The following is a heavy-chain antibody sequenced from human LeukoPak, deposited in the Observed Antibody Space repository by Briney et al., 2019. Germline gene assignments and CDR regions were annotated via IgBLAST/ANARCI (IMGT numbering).Heavy chain of an antibody. V-gene: IGHV5-10-1*01. CDR2: IDPSDSYT. J-gene: IGHJ6*04. Sequence: GESLKISCKGSGYSFTSYWIGWVRQMPGKGLEWMGRIDPSDSYTNYSPSFQGHVTISADKSISTAYLQWSSLKASDTAMYYCARHSGYYYGSRTYYYGMDVWGKGTTVTVSS. D-gene: IGHD3-10*01. CDR1: GYSFTSYW. CDR3: ARHSGYYYGSRTYYYGMDV.